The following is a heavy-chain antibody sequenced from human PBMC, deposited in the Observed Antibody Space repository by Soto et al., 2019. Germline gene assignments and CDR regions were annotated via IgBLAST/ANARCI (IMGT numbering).Heavy chain of an antibody. CDR1: GGSISSGGYY. Sequence: QVQLQESGPGLVKPSQTLSLTCTVSGGSISSGGYYWSWIRQHPGKGLEWIGYIYYSGSTYYNPSLTSRVTISVDTSKNQFSLKLSSVTAADTAVYYCARSYDSSGYYFLGYWGQGTLVTVSS. D-gene: IGHD3-22*01. CDR2: IYYSGST. CDR3: ARSYDSSGYYFLGY. J-gene: IGHJ4*02. V-gene: IGHV4-31*03.